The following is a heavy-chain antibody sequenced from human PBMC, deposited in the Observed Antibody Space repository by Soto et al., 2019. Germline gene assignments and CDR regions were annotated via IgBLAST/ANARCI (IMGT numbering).Heavy chain of an antibody. CDR2: ISAYNGKT. CDR1: GYTFNIYG. Sequence: QVQLVQSGAEVKKPGASVKVSCKASGYTFNIYGISWVRQAPGQGLEWMGWISAYNGKTNYTQKPQGRATITTDTSTSTAYMELRSLRSDDTAIYYCARTSSSSWRVDHWGQGTLITVSA. V-gene: IGHV1-18*01. CDR3: ARTSSSSWRVDH. J-gene: IGHJ4*02. D-gene: IGHD6-13*01.